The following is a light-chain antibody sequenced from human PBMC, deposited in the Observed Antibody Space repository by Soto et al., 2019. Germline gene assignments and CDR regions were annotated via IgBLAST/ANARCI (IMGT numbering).Light chain of an antibody. CDR1: QSVSSN. Sequence: TVLTQSPGTVSLSPGDRATLPCRASQSVSSNLAWYHQKPGQXPRLLIYGASTRATGIPARFSGSGSGTEFTLTISSLQSEDFAVYYCQQYNNWPRWTFGQGTKVDIK. CDR2: GAS. V-gene: IGKV3-15*01. CDR3: QQYNNWPRWT. J-gene: IGKJ1*01.